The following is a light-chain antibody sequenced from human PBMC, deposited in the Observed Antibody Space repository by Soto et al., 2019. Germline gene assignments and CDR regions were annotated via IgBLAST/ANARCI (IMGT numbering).Light chain of an antibody. V-gene: IGLV2-23*02. CDR2: EVT. CDR3: CSYAGITTPVV. J-gene: IGLJ2*01. Sequence: QSVLTQPASVSGSPVQSIAISCTGASSDVGSYNLVSWYQQHPGKAPKLMIYEVTKRPSGVSNRFSGSKSGNTASLTISGLQAEDEADYYCCSYAGITTPVVFGGGTQLTVL. CDR1: SSDVGSYNL.